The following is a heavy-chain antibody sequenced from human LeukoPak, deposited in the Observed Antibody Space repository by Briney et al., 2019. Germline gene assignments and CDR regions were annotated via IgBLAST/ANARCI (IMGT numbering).Heavy chain of an antibody. V-gene: IGHV3-30*04. CDR1: GFTFSSYF. CDR2: ISYDGSNE. D-gene: IGHD6-6*01. Sequence: PGGSLRLSCVASGFTFSSYFMHWVRQAPGRGLGWVEIISYDGSNEYHADSVKGRFTISRDNSKNTLYLQMNSLRAADTAVYYCAIDKGTSYLSSFDYWGQGTLVTVSS. J-gene: IGHJ4*02. CDR3: AIDKGTSYLSSFDY.